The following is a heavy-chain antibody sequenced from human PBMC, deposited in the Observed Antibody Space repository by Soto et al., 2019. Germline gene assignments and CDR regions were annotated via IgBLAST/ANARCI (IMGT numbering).Heavy chain of an antibody. CDR1: GFTFSSYC. CDR2: IYTDGSST. Sequence: GGSLRLSCSASGFTFSSYCMNWVRQAPGKGLVWVSCIYTDGSSTTYADSVKGRFTISRDNAKSTLYLQMNGLRAEDTAVYYCATLNSFGSDYWGQGTLVTVSS. V-gene: IGHV3-74*01. CDR3: ATLNSFGSDY. J-gene: IGHJ4*02. D-gene: IGHD5-18*01.